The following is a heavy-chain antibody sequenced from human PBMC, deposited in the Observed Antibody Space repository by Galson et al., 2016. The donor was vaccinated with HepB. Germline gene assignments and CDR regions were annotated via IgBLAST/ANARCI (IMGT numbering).Heavy chain of an antibody. D-gene: IGHD6-13*01. Sequence: LRLSCAASGFTVSNNYMRWVRQAPGKALEWVSLIYSSGNTHYADSVKGRFTISRDSSKNTVYLQMNSLRVDDTAVYYCARGGGAAAAAWGQGTLVTVSS. J-gene: IGHJ5*02. CDR3: ARGGGAAAAA. V-gene: IGHV3-53*01. CDR2: IYSSGNT. CDR1: GFTVSNNY.